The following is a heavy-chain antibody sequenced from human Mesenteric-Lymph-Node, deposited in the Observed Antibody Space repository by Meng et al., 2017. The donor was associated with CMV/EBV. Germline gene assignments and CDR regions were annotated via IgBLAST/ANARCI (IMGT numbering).Heavy chain of an antibody. J-gene: IGHJ6*02. CDR3: TTYYGMDV. V-gene: IGHV3-23*01. D-gene: IGHD3-16*01. Sequence: GESLKTSCLASGFTFSSFGMPWVRQAPGKGLEWVSSISGGGDDTYYTDSVKGRFTISRNNSKNTLYLQMNSLRAEDTALYYCTTYYGMDVWGRGTTVTVSS. CDR2: ISGGGDDT. CDR1: GFTFSSFG.